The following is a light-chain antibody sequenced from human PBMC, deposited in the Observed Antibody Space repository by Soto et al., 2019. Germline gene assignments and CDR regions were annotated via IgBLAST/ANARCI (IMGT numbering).Light chain of an antibody. CDR1: QSVFSNSKNKNY. V-gene: IGKV4-1*01. Sequence: DIVMTQPPDSLAVSLGERATINCKSSQSVFSNSKNKNYFAWYQQKPGQPPKLLIYWASTRESGVPDRFSGSGSGTDFTLTISSLQAEDVAVYYCQQYFNTPHTFGQGTKLAIK. CDR2: WAS. J-gene: IGKJ2*01. CDR3: QQYFNTPHT.